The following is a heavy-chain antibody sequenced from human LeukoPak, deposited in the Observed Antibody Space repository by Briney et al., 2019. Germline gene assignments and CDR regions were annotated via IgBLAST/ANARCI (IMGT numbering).Heavy chain of an antibody. J-gene: IGHJ4*02. D-gene: IGHD3-9*01. V-gene: IGHV3-23*01. CDR3: AKEYYDTLAPYYFDY. CDR2: ISGSGGST. Sequence: GGSLRLSCAASGFTFSSYAMSWVRQAPGEGLEWVSAISGSGGSTYYADSVKGRFTISRDNSKNTLYLQMNSLRAEDTAVYYCAKEYYDTLAPYYFDYWGQGTLVTVSS. CDR1: GFTFSSYA.